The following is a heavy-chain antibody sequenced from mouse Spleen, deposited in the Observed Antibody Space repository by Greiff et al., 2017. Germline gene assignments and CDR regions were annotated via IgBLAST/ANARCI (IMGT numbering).Heavy chain of an antibody. CDR1: GYTFTSYT. Sequence: VQLQQSGAELARPGASVKMSCKASGYTFTSYTMHWVKQRPGQGLEWIGYINPSSGYTKYNQKFKDKATLTADKSSSTAYMQLSSLTSEDSAVYYCARELTDYAMDYWGQGTSVTVSS. D-gene: IGHD4-1*01. CDR2: INPSSGYT. CDR3: ARELTDYAMDY. J-gene: IGHJ4*01. V-gene: IGHV1-4*01.